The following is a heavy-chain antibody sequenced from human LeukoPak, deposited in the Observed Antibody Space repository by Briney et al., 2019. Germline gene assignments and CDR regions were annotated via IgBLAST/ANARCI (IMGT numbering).Heavy chain of an antibody. CDR2: ISAYNGNT. Sequence: GASVMVSCKASGYTFTSYGISWVRQAPGQGLEWMGWISAYNGNTNYAQKLQGRVTMTTDTSTSTAYMELRSLRSDDTAVYYCARDTELRITMVRGVFNWFDPWGQGTLVTVSS. J-gene: IGHJ5*02. CDR3: ARDTELRITMVRGVFNWFDP. D-gene: IGHD3-10*01. CDR1: GYTFTSYG. V-gene: IGHV1-18*01.